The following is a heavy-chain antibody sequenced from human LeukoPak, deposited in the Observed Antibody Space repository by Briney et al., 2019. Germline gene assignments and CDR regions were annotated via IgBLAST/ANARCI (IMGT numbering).Heavy chain of an antibody. J-gene: IGHJ4*02. Sequence: GGSLRLSCGSPGFTFSSYAMSWVRQAPGKGLEWVSAISSSGGNTYYADSVKGRFTISKDNSNNTLYLQMNSLRAEDTAVYYCTSRVVVPAAISDYWGQGTLVTVSS. V-gene: IGHV3-23*01. CDR1: GFTFSSYA. CDR2: ISSSGGNT. D-gene: IGHD2-2*01. CDR3: TSRVVVPAAISDY.